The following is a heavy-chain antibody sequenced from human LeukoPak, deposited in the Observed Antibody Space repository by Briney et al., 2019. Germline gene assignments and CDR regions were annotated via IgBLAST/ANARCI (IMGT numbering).Heavy chain of an antibody. V-gene: IGHV3-21*01. Sequence: PGGSLRLSCAASGFTFSSYSMNWVRPAPGKGLEWVSSISSSSSYIYYADSVKGRFTISSDNAKNSLYLQMNSLRAEDTAVYYCARASVDYFDYWGQGTLVTVSS. J-gene: IGHJ4*02. CDR1: GFTFSSYS. CDR2: ISSSSSYI. CDR3: ARASVDYFDY.